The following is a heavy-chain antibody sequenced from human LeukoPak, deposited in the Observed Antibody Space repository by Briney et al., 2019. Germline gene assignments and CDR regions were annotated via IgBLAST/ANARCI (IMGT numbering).Heavy chain of an antibody. CDR3: ARLPPGGIAAVGWFDP. Sequence: SETLSLTCTVSGGSISSYYWSWIRQPAGKGLEWIGRIYTSGSTNYNPSLKSRVTISVDTSKNQFSLKLSSVTAADTAVYYCARLPPGGIAAVGWFDPWGQGTLVTVSS. D-gene: IGHD6-13*01. CDR1: GGSISSYY. V-gene: IGHV4-4*07. J-gene: IGHJ5*02. CDR2: IYTSGST.